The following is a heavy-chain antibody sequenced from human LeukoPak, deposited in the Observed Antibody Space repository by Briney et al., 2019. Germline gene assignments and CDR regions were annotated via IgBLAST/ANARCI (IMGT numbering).Heavy chain of an antibody. V-gene: IGHV1-69*04. CDR1: GGTFSSYA. D-gene: IGHD3-9*01. J-gene: IGHJ5*02. Sequence: GSSVKVSCKASGGTFSSYAISWVRQAPGQGLEWMGRIIPILGIANYAQKFQGRVTITADKSTSTAYMELSSLRSEDTAVYYCARDDYDILTGYTIGWFDPWGQGTLVTVSS. CDR2: IIPILGIA. CDR3: ARDDYDILTGYTIGWFDP.